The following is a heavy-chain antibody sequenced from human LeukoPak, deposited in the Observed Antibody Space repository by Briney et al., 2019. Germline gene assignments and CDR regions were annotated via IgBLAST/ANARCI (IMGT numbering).Heavy chain of an antibody. D-gene: IGHD6-19*01. J-gene: IGHJ4*02. CDR3: ARGEDSSGWPFDY. V-gene: IGHV4-4*02. CDR2: IYHSGST. CDR1: GGSISSSNW. Sequence: SETLSLTCTVSGGSISSSNWWSWVRQPPGKGLEWIGEIYHSGSTNYNPSLKSRVTISVDKSKNQFSLKLSSVTAADTAVYYCARGEDSSGWPFDYWGQGTLVTVSS.